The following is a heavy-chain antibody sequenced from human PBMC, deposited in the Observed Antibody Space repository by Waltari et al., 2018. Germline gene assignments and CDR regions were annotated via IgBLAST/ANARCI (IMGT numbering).Heavy chain of an antibody. V-gene: IGHV1-69*04. CDR3: ACEGGYYDFWSGYYS. Sequence: QVQLVQSGAEVKKPGSSVKVSCKASGGTFSIYAISWVRQAPGQGLEWMGGIIPILGIANYAQKFQGRVTITADESTSTAYMELSSLRSEDTAVYYCACEGGYYDFWSGYYSWGQGTLVTVSS. D-gene: IGHD3-3*01. CDR1: GGTFSIYA. CDR2: IIPILGIA. J-gene: IGHJ4*02.